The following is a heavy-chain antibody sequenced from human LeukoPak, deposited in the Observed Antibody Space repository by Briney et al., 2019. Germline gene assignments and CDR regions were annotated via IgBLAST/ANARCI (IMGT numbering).Heavy chain of an antibody. V-gene: IGHV4-59*12. D-gene: IGHD3-10*01. Sequence: SETLSLTCTVSGGSISSYYWSWIRQPPGKGLEWIGYIYYSGSTNYNPSLKSRVTISVDTSKNQFSLKLSSVTAADTAVYYCARGPGDPRGYYYYMDVWGKGTTVTVSS. CDR1: GGSISSYY. CDR2: IYYSGST. J-gene: IGHJ6*03. CDR3: ARGPGDPRGYYYYMDV.